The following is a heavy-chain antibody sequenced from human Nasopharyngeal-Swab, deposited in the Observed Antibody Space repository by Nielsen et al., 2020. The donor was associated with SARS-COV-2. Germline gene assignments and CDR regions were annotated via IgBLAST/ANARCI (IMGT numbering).Heavy chain of an antibody. J-gene: IGHJ6*02. V-gene: IGHV3-33*01. D-gene: IGHD3-16*02. CDR3: ARDQGLYDYIWGSYRSPRYGMDV. CDR2: IWYDGSNK. Sequence: GESLKIFCAASGFTFNSYGMHWVRQAPGKGLEWVAVIWYDGSNKYYADSVKGRFTISRDNSKNTLYLQMNSLRAEDTALYYCARDQGLYDYIWGSYRSPRYGMDVWGQGTTVTVSS. CDR1: GFTFNSYG.